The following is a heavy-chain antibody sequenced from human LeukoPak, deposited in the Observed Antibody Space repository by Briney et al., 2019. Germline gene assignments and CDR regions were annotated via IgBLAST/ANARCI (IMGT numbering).Heavy chain of an antibody. CDR1: AFTFGDYT. V-gene: IGHV3-48*01. J-gene: IGHJ5*02. CDR3: ARSPSSFDP. Sequence: RSGGSLRLSCTASAFTFGDYTMSWVRQAPGKGLEWVSSISSRGDTIDYADSVKGRFTISRDNAKNSLYLQMNSLRAEDTAVYYCARSPSSFDPRGQGALVTVSS. D-gene: IGHD3-16*02. CDR2: ISSRGDTI.